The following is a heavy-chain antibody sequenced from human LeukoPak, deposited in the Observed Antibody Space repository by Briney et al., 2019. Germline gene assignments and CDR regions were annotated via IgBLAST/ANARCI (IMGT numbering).Heavy chain of an antibody. D-gene: IGHD3-16*01. CDR1: GFTFSRYS. CDR3: ASQSYARFDP. Sequence: GGSLRLSCAASGFTFSRYSMNWVRQAPGKGLEWVSSITSGDTYIYYADSVKGRFTISRDNAKNSLFLQMDSLRAEDTAVYYCASQSYARFDPWGQGTLVTVSS. CDR2: ITSGDTYI. J-gene: IGHJ5*02. V-gene: IGHV3-21*01.